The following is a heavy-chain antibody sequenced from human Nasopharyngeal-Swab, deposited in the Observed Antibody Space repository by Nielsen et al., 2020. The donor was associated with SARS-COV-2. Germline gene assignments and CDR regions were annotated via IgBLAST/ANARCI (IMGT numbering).Heavy chain of an antibody. J-gene: IGHJ4*02. CDR3: ASRVRLEYSSSWYSGPEYYFDY. V-gene: IGHV3-43*02. D-gene: IGHD6-13*01. CDR2: ISGDGGST. Sequence: WIRQPPGKGLEWVSLISGDGGSTYYADSVKGRFTISRDNAKNSLYLQMNSLRAEDTAVYYCASRVRLEYSSSWYSGPEYYFDYWGQGTLVTVSS.